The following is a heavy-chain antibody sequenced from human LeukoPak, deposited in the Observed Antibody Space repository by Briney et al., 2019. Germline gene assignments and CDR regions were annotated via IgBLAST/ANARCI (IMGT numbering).Heavy chain of an antibody. CDR3: ARVNVCPRCHFDY. V-gene: IGHV3-74*01. J-gene: IGHJ4*02. D-gene: IGHD3-16*01. CDR1: GFTFSSYW. CDR2: ISPDGRSA. Sequence: AGGSLRLSCAASGFTFSSYWMHWVRQAPAKGLLWVSRISPDGRSAIYADSVKGRFTISRHNAKHTLYLQMNSLRAEDTAVYYCARVNVCPRCHFDYWGQGTLVTVSS.